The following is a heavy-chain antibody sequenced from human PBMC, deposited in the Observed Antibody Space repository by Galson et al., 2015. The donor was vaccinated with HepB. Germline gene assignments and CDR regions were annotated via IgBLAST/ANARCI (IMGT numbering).Heavy chain of an antibody. CDR2: ISAYNGNT. CDR1: GYTFTSYG. CDR3: ARELPYSGSYSVDY. D-gene: IGHD1-26*01. Sequence: SVKVSCKASGYTFTSYGISWVRQAPGQGLEWMGWISAYNGNTNYAQKLQGRVTMTTDTSTSTAYMELRSLRSDDTAVYYCARELPYSGSYSVDYWGQGTLDTVSS. J-gene: IGHJ4*02. V-gene: IGHV1-18*04.